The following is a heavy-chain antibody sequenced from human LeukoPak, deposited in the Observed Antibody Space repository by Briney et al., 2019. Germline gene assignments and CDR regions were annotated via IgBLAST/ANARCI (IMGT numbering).Heavy chain of an antibody. V-gene: IGHV1-18*01. D-gene: IGHD2-2*01. CDR2: ISAYNGNT. CDR3: AREDCSSTSCYPGYYYYGMDV. CDR1: GYTFTSYG. J-gene: IGHJ6*02. Sequence: GASVKVSCKASGYTFTSYGLSWVRQAPGQGLEWMGWISAYNGNTNYAQKFQGRVTITADKSTSTAYMELSSLRSEDTAVYYCAREDCSSTSCYPGYYYYGMDVWGQGTTVTVSS.